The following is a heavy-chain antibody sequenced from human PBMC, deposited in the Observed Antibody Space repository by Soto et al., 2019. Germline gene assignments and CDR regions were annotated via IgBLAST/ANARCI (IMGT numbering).Heavy chain of an antibody. Sequence: AGGSLRLSCVGSGFTFSSHAMTWVRQAPGKGLEWVSTLGGIGAYYADSVKGRFTISRDDSKNTVNLQMNGLRAEDTAIYYCARDLTTHDYWGQGTVVTVSS. CDR3: ARDLTTHDY. J-gene: IGHJ4*02. CDR1: GFTFSSHA. CDR2: LGGIGA. V-gene: IGHV3-23*01.